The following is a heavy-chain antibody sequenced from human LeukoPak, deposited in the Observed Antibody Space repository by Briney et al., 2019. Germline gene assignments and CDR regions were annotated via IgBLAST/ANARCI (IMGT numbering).Heavy chain of an antibody. Sequence: SGGSLSLSCAASGFTFSSYAMSWVRQAPGKGLEWVSAISGSGGSTYYADSVNGRFTISRDNSKDTLYLEMNSLRAEDTAVPYCAKATPWYSNYGSGSYYNYYYYYYGMDVWGQGTTVTVSS. CDR3: AKATPWYSNYGSGSYYNYYYYYYGMDV. CDR2: ISGSGGST. CDR1: GFTFSSYA. D-gene: IGHD3-10*01. V-gene: IGHV3-23*01. J-gene: IGHJ6*02.